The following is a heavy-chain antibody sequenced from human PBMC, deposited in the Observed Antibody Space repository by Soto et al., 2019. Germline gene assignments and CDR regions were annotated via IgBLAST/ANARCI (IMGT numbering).Heavy chain of an antibody. V-gene: IGHV4-34*01. CDR2: LSHTGNT. Sequence: QVQVQQWGAGLLKPSETLSLTCAVYGGSFSEYYWNWIRQPPGMGLEWIGDLSHTGNTKYNPSLKRRLTISLDTSKRQFSLQLRSVTAADTAMYYCVLFVEADALSDSWAQGTLVSVSS. CDR1: GGSFSEYY. CDR3: VLFVEADALSDS. J-gene: IGHJ4*02. D-gene: IGHD2-15*01.